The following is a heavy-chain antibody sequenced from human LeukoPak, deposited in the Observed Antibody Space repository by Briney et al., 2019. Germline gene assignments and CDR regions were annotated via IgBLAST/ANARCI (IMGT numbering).Heavy chain of an antibody. D-gene: IGHD3-9*01. CDR2: IKEDGGET. CDR1: GFSLSGDW. V-gene: IGHV3-7*03. CDR3: ARGPPTYYDILTGYRGPNWFDP. Sequence: GGSLRLSCVGSGFSLSGDWMTWVRQAPGTGLEWVANIKEDGGETYYVDSVKGRFTISRDNAKNSVYLQMNNLRAEDTAVYYCARGPPTYYDILTGYRGPNWFDPWGQGTLVTVSS. J-gene: IGHJ5*02.